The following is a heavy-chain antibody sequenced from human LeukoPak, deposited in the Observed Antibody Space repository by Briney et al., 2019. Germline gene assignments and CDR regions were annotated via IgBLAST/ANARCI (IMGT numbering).Heavy chain of an antibody. D-gene: IGHD3-10*01. CDR3: AREGNYYYASGSYYTLDY. V-gene: IGHV3-53*01. J-gene: IGHJ4*02. CDR2: IYSGGST. Sequence: GGSLRLSCAASGFTVSRNYLSWVRQAPGKGLEWVSVIYSGGSTYYADSVKGRFTISRDNSKNTLYLQMDSLRAEDSAVYYCAREGNYYYASGSYYTLDYWGQGTLVTVSS. CDR1: GFTVSRNY.